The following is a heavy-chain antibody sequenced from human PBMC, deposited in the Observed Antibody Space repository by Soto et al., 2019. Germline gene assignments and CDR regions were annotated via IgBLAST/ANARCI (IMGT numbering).Heavy chain of an antibody. CDR2: VIPILGMG. CDR1: GGTFGNYP. CDR3: ATDYRDGYNIPFDY. J-gene: IGHJ4*02. Sequence: VQLVQSGAEVKQPGSSVIVSCKTSGGTFGNYPINWVRQAPGQGLEWMGRVIPILGMGSYAQKFQGRVTITADRSTSTAYMELSSLRSDDTAVYYCATDYRDGYNIPFDYWGQGTLVTVSS. V-gene: IGHV1-69*02. D-gene: IGHD5-12*01.